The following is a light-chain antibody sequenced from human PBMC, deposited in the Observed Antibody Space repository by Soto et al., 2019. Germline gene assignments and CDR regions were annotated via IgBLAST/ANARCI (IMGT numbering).Light chain of an antibody. CDR1: QSISTW. CDR2: DAS. Sequence: DIQMTQSPSTLSASVGDRVTITCRASQSISTWLARYQQKPGKAPKLLIYDASSLESGVPSRFSGSGSGTDFTLTISSLQAEDVAVYYCQQYYTTPWTFGQGTKVDIK. J-gene: IGKJ1*01. V-gene: IGKV1-5*01. CDR3: QQYYTTPWT.